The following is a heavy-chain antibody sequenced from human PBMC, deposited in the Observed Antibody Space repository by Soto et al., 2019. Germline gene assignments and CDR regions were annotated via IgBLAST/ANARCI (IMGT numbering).Heavy chain of an antibody. D-gene: IGHD3-10*01. CDR1: GFTFSSYG. V-gene: IGHV3-33*01. Sequence: QVQLVESGGGVVQPGRSLRLSCAASGFTFSSYGMHWVRQAPGKGLEWVAVIWYDGSNKYYADSVKGRFTISRDNSKNTLYLQMNSLRAEDTAVYYCARDRGDGGYYFDYWGQGTLVTVSS. CDR2: IWYDGSNK. J-gene: IGHJ4*02. CDR3: ARDRGDGGYYFDY.